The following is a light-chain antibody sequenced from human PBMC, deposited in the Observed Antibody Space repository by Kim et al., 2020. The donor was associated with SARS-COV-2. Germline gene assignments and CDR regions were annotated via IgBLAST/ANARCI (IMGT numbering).Light chain of an antibody. CDR3: SSYTTSTTR. J-gene: IGLJ2*01. CDR2: DVS. Sequence: QSALTQPASVSGSPGQSITISCTGTSSDITYYNYVSWYQQHPGKAPKLIIYDVSNRPSGVSNRFSGSKSGNTASLTISGLQAEDEADYYCSSYTTSTTRFGGGTQLTVL. V-gene: IGLV2-14*03. CDR1: SSDITYYNY.